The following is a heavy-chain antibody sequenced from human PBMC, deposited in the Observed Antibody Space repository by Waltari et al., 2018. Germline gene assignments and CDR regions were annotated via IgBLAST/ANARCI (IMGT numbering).Heavy chain of an antibody. J-gene: IGHJ4*02. CDR1: GLTFSSYW. CDR2: IKQDGSEK. CDR3: ARGKIAVAGRFDY. V-gene: IGHV3-7*01. D-gene: IGHD6-19*01. Sequence: EVQLVESGGGLVQPGGSLRLSCAASGLTFSSYWLSWVRRAPGKGREWVANIKQDGSEKYYVDSVKGRFTISRDNAKNSLYLQMNSLRAEDTAVYYWARGKIAVAGRFDYWGQGTLVTVSS.